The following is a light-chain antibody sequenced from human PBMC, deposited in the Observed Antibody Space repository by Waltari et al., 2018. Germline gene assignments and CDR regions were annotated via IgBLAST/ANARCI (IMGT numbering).Light chain of an antibody. CDR3: QNHERLPAT. Sequence: EVVLTQSPGTLSLSPGERATLSCRASQSIGSSLVWYQQRPGQAPRLLIYAASTRATGIPDRFSGSGSGTDFTLTISRLEPEDFAVYYCQNHERLPATFGQGTKVEIK. CDR1: QSIGSS. V-gene: IGKV3-20*01. J-gene: IGKJ1*01. CDR2: AAS.